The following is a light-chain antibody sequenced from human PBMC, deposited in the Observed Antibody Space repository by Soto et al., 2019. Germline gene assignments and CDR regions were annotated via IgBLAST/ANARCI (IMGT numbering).Light chain of an antibody. CDR3: QQTLSFPPT. Sequence: DIQMTQSPSSVSASVGDRVTITCRASQAIDCWLAWYQQKPGEAPKLLIFTGSLLHSGVPPRFSGSGSGTDFTLTISSLQLEAFATYYCQQTLSFPPTFGQGTKVDIK. CDR1: QAIDCW. V-gene: IGKV1-12*01. CDR2: TGS. J-gene: IGKJ1*01.